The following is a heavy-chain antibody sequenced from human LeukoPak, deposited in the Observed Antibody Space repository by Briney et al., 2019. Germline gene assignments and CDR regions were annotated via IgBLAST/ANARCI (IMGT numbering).Heavy chain of an antibody. Sequence: GGSLRLSCAASGFTFSSYAMSWVRQAPGKGLEWVSGISGSGDSTYYADSVKGRFTISRDNSKNTLYLQMNNLRAEDTAVYYCAKDLVATIFWYFDLWGRGTLVTVSS. CDR3: AKDLVATIFWYFDL. D-gene: IGHD5-12*01. J-gene: IGHJ2*01. CDR1: GFTFSSYA. CDR2: ISGSGDST. V-gene: IGHV3-23*01.